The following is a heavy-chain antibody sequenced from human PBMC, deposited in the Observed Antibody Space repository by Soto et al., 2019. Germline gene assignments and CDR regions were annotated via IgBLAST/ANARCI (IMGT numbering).Heavy chain of an antibody. D-gene: IGHD5-18*01. CDR1: GFTFSSYA. CDR2: ISYDGSNK. CDR3: ASEDTDMVTDLVDY. Sequence: QVQLVESGGGVVQHGRSLRLSCAASGFTFSSYAMHWVRQAPGKRQEWVAVISYDGSNKYYADSVKGRFTIPRDNSKNALYLLMNSLSAEDAAVYYCASEDTDMVTDLVDYWGQGTLVTVSS. V-gene: IGHV3-30-3*01. J-gene: IGHJ4*02.